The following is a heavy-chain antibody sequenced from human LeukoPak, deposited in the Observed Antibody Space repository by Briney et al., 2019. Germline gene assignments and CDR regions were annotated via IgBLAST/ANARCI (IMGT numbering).Heavy chain of an antibody. CDR1: GFTFSSYD. D-gene: IGHD1-26*01. V-gene: IGHV3-13*01. J-gene: IGHJ4*02. CDR2: IGTAGDT. CDR3: ARETREGYFDY. Sequence: PGGSLRLSCAASGFTFSSYDMHWVRQATGKGLEWVSAIGTAGDTYYPGSVKGRFTISRENAKNSLYLKMNSLRAGDTAVYYCARETREGYFDYWGQGTLVTVSS.